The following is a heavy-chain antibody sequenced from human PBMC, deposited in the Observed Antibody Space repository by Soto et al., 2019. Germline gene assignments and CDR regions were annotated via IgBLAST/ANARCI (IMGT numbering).Heavy chain of an antibody. J-gene: IGHJ6*02. V-gene: IGHV3-30-3*01. D-gene: IGHD1-1*01. Sequence: GGSLRLSCAASGFTFSSYAMHWVRQAPGKGLEWVAVISYDGSNKYYADSVKGGFTISRDNSKNTLYLQMNSMRAEDTTVFYCGRVRLPNSNGKSGDMDVWGQGTTVTVSS. CDR3: GRVRLPNSNGKSGDMDV. CDR2: ISYDGSNK. CDR1: GFTFSSYA.